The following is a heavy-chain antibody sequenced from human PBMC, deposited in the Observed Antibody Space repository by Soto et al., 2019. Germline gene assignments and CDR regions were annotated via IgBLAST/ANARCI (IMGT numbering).Heavy chain of an antibody. CDR1: GFTFSSYG. J-gene: IGHJ4*02. Sequence: PGGSLRLSCAASGFTFSSYGMHWVRQAPGKGLEWVAVISFDGSHKYYTDSVKGRFTISRDNSKNTLYLQMNSLRAEDTAVYYCAKVAYYYDSSGRLDYWGQGTLVTVSS. V-gene: IGHV3-30*18. CDR3: AKVAYYYDSSGRLDY. CDR2: ISFDGSHK. D-gene: IGHD3-22*01.